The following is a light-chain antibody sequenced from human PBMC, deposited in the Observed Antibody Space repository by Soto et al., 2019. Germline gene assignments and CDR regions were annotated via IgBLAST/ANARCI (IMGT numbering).Light chain of an antibody. CDR1: QSVSSSY. CDR2: GAS. J-gene: IGKJ2*01. V-gene: IGKV3-20*01. Sequence: EIVLTQSPGTLSLSPGERATLSCRASQSVSSSYLAWYQQKPGQAPRLLIYGASNRATGIPDRFSGRGSGTDFTLTISRLEPEDFAVYYCQKYGSSLSSFTFGRGTKLEIK. CDR3: QKYGSSLSSFT.